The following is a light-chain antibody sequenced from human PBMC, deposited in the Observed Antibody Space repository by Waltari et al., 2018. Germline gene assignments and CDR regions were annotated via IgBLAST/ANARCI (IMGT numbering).Light chain of an antibody. Sequence: QSVLTQPPSESGTPGQRVTISCSGSSSNIGSNVVNWYQQVPGKTPKLLIYRNDQRPSGVPDRISASKSGTSASLAISGLQSEDEAHYYCAAWDDSLNGHWVFGGGTKLTVL. CDR1: SSNIGSNV. CDR3: AAWDDSLNGHWV. J-gene: IGLJ2*01. CDR2: RND. V-gene: IGLV1-44*01.